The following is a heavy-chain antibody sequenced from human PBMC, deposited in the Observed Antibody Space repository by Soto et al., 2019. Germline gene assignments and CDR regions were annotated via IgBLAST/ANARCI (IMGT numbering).Heavy chain of an antibody. J-gene: IGHJ6*02. D-gene: IGHD3-3*01. CDR2: ISGSGGST. CDR3: AACDFWSGFYYYYGMDV. Sequence: PGGSLRLSCAASGFTFSSYAMSWVRQAPGKGLEWVSAISGSGGSTYYADSVKGRFTISRDNSKNTLYLQMNSLRAEDTAVYYCAACDFWSGFYYYYGMDVWRQGTTVTVSS. CDR1: GFTFSSYA. V-gene: IGHV3-23*01.